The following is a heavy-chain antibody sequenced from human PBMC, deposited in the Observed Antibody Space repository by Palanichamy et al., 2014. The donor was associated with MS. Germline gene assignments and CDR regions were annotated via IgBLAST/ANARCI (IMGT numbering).Heavy chain of an antibody. CDR3: AKDRQPYYNYGMDV. J-gene: IGHJ6*02. Sequence: EPHLVESGGGLVQPGRSLRLSCAASGFTFDDYAMHWVRQTPGRRLEWVAGISWSSDRLGYAESVKGRFTISRDNAKNSLFLQMSSLRPEDTAIYYCAKDRQPYYNYGMDVWGQGTTVTVYS. CDR1: GFTFDDYA. D-gene: IGHD1-1*01. V-gene: IGHV3-9*01. CDR2: ISWSSDRL.